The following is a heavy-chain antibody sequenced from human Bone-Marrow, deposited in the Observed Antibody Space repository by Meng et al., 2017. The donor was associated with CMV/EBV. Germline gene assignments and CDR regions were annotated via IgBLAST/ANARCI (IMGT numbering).Heavy chain of an antibody. J-gene: IGHJ3*02. CDR3: ARIDHLTAFDI. CDR1: GFTFSSYS. CDR2: ISSSSSYI. V-gene: IGHV3-21*01. D-gene: IGHD3-9*01. Sequence: GGSLRLSCAASGFTFSSYSMNWVRQAPGKGLEWVSSISSSSSYIYYADSVKGRFTISRGNAKNSLYLQMNSLRAEDTAVYYCARIDHLTAFDIWGQGTMVTVSS.